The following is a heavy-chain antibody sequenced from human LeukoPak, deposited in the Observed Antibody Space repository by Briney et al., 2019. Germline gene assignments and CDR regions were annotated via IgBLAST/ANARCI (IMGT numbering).Heavy chain of an antibody. Sequence: GASVKVSCKASGYTFTGYYMHWVRQAPGQGLEWMGWINPNNGNTNYAQKLQGRVTMTTDTSTSTAYMELRSLRSDDTAVYYCAATYYYDSSGYSQNDYWGQGTLVTVSS. D-gene: IGHD3-22*01. CDR1: GYTFTGYY. J-gene: IGHJ4*02. CDR2: INPNNGNT. CDR3: AATYYYDSSGYSQNDY. V-gene: IGHV1-18*04.